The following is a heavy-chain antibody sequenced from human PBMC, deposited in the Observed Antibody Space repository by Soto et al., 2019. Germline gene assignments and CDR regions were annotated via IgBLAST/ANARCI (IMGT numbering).Heavy chain of an antibody. Sequence: ASVKVSCKASGYTFTGYHMHWVRQAPGQGLEWMGWIHPNSGGTSYAQKFQGRVTMTRDTSISTAYMELSRLRSDDTAVYYCARLLSEEVGALHYWGQGTLVTVSS. J-gene: IGHJ4*02. CDR3: ARLLSEEVGALHY. CDR2: IHPNSGGT. CDR1: GYTFTGYH. V-gene: IGHV1-2*02. D-gene: IGHD1-26*01.